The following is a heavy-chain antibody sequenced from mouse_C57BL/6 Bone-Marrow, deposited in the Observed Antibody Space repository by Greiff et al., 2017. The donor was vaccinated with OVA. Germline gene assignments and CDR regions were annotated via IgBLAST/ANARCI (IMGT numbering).Heavy chain of an antibody. Sequence: QVQLQQPGAELVKPGASVKLSCKASGYTFTSYWMHWVKQRPGQGLEWIGMIHPNSGSTNYNEKFKSKATLTVDKSSSTAYMQLSSLTSEDSAVYYGGIDSAGCLSWFAYWGQGTLVTVSA. V-gene: IGHV1-64*01. J-gene: IGHJ3*01. CDR1: GYTFTSYW. CDR3: GIDSAGCLSWFAY. D-gene: IGHD3-2*02. CDR2: IHPNSGST.